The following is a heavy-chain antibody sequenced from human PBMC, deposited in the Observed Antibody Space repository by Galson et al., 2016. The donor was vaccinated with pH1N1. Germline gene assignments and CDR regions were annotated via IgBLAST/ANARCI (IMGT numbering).Heavy chain of an antibody. CDR2: IKQDGSEI. CDR1: GFSFSDYW. V-gene: IGHV3-7*01. Sequence: SLRLSCAASGFSFSDYWISWVRQAPGKGLEWVANIKQDGSEIYYVDPVKGRCTISRDNAKNSVSLQMNSLRVEDTGVYYCVRAIGGAASYWGQGTLVTVSS. J-gene: IGHJ4*02. CDR3: VRAIGGAASY. D-gene: IGHD6-13*01.